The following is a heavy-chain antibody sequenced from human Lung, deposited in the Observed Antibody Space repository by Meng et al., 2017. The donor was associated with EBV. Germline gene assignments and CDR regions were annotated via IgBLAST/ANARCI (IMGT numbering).Heavy chain of an antibody. D-gene: IGHD6-19*01. J-gene: IGHJ4*02. V-gene: IGHV7-4-1*01. Sequence: QVQLLQSGSELKKPGDAVKVSCQAAGYTFTSSYMNGVRHAPGQGLEGMGWININTGNPTYAQGFTGRFVFSLDTSVSTAYLQIDSLKADDTAVYYCARGNGWRFDYWGQGTLVTVSS. CDR2: ININTGNP. CDR3: ARGNGWRFDY. CDR1: GYTFTSSY.